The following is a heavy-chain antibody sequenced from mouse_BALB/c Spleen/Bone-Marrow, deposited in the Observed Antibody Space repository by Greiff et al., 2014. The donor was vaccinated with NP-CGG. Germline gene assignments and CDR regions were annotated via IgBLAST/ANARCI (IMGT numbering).Heavy chain of an antibody. D-gene: IGHD1-1*02. Sequence: DVQLVESGGGLVKPGGSLKLSCTASGFTFSDYYMYWVRQTPEKRLEWVATISDGGIYTYYPDSVKGRFTISRDNAKNNLYLQMSSLKSEGTAMYYCARSGEKYGALDYSGQGTSVTVSS. CDR2: ISDGGIYT. CDR3: ARSGEKYGALDY. V-gene: IGHV5-4*02. J-gene: IGHJ4*01. CDR1: GFTFSDYY.